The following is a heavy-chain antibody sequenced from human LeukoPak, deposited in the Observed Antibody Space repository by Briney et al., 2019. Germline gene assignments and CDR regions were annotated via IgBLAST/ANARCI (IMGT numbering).Heavy chain of an antibody. V-gene: IGHV3-48*04. CDR1: GFTFSSDS. J-gene: IGHJ4*02. CDR2: ISSSGSTI. CDR3: ARGPSGYHNT. Sequence: GGSLRLSCTASGFTFSSDSMNWVRQAPGKGLEWVSYISSSGSTIYYADSVKGRFTISRDNAKNSLYLQMNSLRAEDTAVYYCARGPSGYHNTGGQGTLVTVSS. D-gene: IGHD5-12*01.